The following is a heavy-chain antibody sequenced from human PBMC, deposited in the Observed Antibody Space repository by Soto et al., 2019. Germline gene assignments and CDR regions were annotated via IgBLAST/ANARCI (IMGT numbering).Heavy chain of an antibody. D-gene: IGHD5-18*01. Sequence: QVQLQQWGAGLLKPSETLSLTCAVYGGSFTGYYWSWIRQPPGKGLEWIGEINHSGDTNYNPSLESRVTISADRSKNHVSLRLSSVTVGDAAVLCCGRGGGFMYGVDCRGQGTLVTVSS. CDR3: GRGGGFMYGVDC. CDR2: INHSGDT. CDR1: GGSFTGYY. V-gene: IGHV4-34*01. J-gene: IGHJ4*02.